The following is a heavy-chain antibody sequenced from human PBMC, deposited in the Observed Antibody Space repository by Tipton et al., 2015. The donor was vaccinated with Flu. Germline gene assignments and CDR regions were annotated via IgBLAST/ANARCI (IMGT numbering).Heavy chain of an antibody. J-gene: IGHJ6*02. Sequence: LRLSCTVSGDSISSRNHYWTWIRQPAGKGLEWIGRIYFDEATDYSPSLKSRVSISADRSKNQFSLRLSSVTAADTAVYYCARQPTPGWQLYYGLDVWGQGTTVTVAS. D-gene: IGHD2-15*01. CDR2: IYFDEAT. CDR1: GDSISSRNHY. V-gene: IGHV4-61*02. CDR3: ARQPTPGWQLYYGLDV.